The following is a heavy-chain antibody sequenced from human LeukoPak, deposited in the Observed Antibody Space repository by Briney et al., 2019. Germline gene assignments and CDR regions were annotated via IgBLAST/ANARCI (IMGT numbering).Heavy chain of an antibody. CDR2: LYYSGST. J-gene: IGHJ4*02. D-gene: IGHD5-12*01. CDR3: ARQAISGYDPPPFDS. Sequence: PSETLSLTCTVSGGSTSSSTYYWGWIRQPPGKGLEWIGNLYYSGSTYYNPSLKSRVTISVDTSKNQFSLKLSSVTAADTAVYYCARQAISGYDPPPFDSWGQGTLVTVSS. CDR1: GGSTSSSTYY. V-gene: IGHV4-39*01.